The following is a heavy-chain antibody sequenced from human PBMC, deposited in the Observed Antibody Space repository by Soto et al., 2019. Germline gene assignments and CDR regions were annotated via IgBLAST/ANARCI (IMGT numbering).Heavy chain of an antibody. V-gene: IGHV3-43*01. J-gene: IGHJ4*02. CDR3: AKGTRGNSPELDF. CDR2: ISWDGDSA. Sequence: LRLSCAASGFTFDDYTMHWVRQTPGKGLEWVSLISWDGDSAYYADFVRGRFTISRDNSKNSLFLQMNNVRAEDAALYFCAKGTRGNSPELDFWGQGTLVTVSS. D-gene: IGHD1-1*01. CDR1: GFTFDDYT.